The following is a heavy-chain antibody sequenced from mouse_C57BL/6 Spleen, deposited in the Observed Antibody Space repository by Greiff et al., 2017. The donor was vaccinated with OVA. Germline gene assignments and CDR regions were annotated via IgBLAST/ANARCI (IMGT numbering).Heavy chain of an antibody. V-gene: IGHV1-82*01. Sequence: QVQLQQSGPELVKPGASVKISCKASGYAFSSSWMNWVKQRPGKGLEWIGRIYPGDGDTNYNGKFKGKATLTADKSSSTAYMQLSSLTSEDSAVYFCARGDGSSDQAWFAYWGQGTLVTVSA. J-gene: IGHJ3*01. CDR3: ARGDGSSDQAWFAY. CDR2: IYPGDGDT. D-gene: IGHD1-1*01. CDR1: GYAFSSSW.